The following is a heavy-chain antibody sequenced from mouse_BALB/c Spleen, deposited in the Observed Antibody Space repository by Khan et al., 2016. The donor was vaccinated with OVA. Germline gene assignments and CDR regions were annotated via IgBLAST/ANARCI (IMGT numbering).Heavy chain of an antibody. V-gene: IGHV3-2*02. J-gene: IGHJ2*01. CDR1: GYSIASDYA. Sequence: EVKLEESGPGLVKPSQSLSLTCTVTGYSIASDYAWNWIRQFPGNKLEWMGFISYSGNTNYNPSLKSRISITRDTSTNQFFLQLNSVTSEDTATYYCARVYGGDFDYWGQGTTLTVSS. CDR2: ISYSGNT. CDR3: ARVYGGDFDY. D-gene: IGHD1-1*02.